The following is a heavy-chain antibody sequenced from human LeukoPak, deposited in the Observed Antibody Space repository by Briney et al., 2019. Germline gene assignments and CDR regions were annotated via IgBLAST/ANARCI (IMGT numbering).Heavy chain of an antibody. D-gene: IGHD6-19*01. CDR3: AREYSSGWYLGMDY. V-gene: IGHV4-39*02. CDR1: GGSVSNSSYY. Sequence: PSETLSLTCTVSGGSVSNSSYYWGWIRQPPGKGLEWIGSIYYSGTTYYNPSLKSRVTISVDTSKNQFSLKLNSVTAADTAVYYCAREYSSGWYLGMDYWGQGTLVTVSS. CDR2: IYYSGTT. J-gene: IGHJ4*02.